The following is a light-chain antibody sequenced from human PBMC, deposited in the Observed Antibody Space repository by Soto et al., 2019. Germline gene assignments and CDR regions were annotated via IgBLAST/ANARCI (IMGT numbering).Light chain of an antibody. CDR3: SSFTTSYFYV. V-gene: IGLV2-14*01. CDR1: GSDIGAYNY. J-gene: IGLJ1*01. Sequence: QSVLTQPAPVSGSPGQSITISCTGSGSDIGAYNYVSWYQQHPGKAPKLLIHGVTRRPSGVSSRFSASKSAYTASLTISGLQAEDEANYYCSSFTTSYFYVFGPGTKGTVL. CDR2: GVT.